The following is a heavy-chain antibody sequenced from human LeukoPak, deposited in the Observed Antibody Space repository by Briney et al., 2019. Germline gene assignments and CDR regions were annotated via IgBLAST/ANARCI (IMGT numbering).Heavy chain of an antibody. Sequence: ASVKVSCKASGYTFTNNYIHCVRQAPGHGLEWMGWINPNRGDTNYAQKFQGRVTITRDTSISTAFMELTRLTSDDTDVYYCTRDLLGFATTPLSDWGQGTLVTVSS. CDR1: GYTFTNNY. CDR2: INPNRGDT. CDR3: TRDLLGFATTPLSD. V-gene: IGHV1-2*02. D-gene: IGHD4-17*01. J-gene: IGHJ4*02.